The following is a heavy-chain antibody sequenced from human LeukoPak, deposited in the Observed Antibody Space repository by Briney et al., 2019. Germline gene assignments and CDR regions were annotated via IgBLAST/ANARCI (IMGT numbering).Heavy chain of an antibody. V-gene: IGHV1-69*02. CDR3: ASETTVTTDHDAFDI. CDR1: GGTFSSYT. J-gene: IGHJ3*02. CDR2: IIPILGIA. D-gene: IGHD4-17*01. Sequence: SVKVSCKASGGTFSSYTISWVRQAPGQGLEWMGRIIPILGIANYAQKFQGRVTITADKSTSTAYMELSGLRSEDTAVYYCASETTVTTDHDAFDIWGQGTMVTVSS.